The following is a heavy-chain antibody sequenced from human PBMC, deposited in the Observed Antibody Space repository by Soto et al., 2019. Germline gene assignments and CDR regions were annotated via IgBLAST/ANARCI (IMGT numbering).Heavy chain of an antibody. CDR1: GFTFSSYG. D-gene: IGHD3-3*01. Sequence: GGSLRLSCATSGFTFSSYGMYWVRQAPGKGLEWVAVIWYEGANEYYADSVKGRFTISRDNSKNTLYLQMNSLRAEDTAVYYCARIKSGITIFGVVIPPLDYWGQGTLVTVSS. V-gene: IGHV3-33*07. CDR3: ARIKSGITIFGVVIPPLDY. J-gene: IGHJ4*02. CDR2: IWYEGANE.